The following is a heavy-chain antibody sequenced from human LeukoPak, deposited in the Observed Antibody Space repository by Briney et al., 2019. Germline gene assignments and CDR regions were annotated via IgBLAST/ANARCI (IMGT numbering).Heavy chain of an antibody. J-gene: IGHJ6*02. CDR3: ARARAWYYYGSGSHTDGMDV. CDR2: INPNSGGA. V-gene: IGHV1-2*02. Sequence: GASVKVSCKASGYTFPGYYMHWVRQAPGQGLEWMGWINPNSGGANYAQKFQGRVTMTRDTSISTAYMELSRLRSDDTAVYYCARARAWYYYGSGSHTDGMDVWGQGTTVTVSS. D-gene: IGHD3-10*01. CDR1: GYTFPGYY.